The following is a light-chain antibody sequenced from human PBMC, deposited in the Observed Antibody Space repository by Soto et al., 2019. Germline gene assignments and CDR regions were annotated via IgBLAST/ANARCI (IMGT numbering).Light chain of an antibody. J-gene: IGLJ1*01. V-gene: IGLV2-14*01. CDR1: SSDIASFNY. CDR2: QVT. Sequence: SVLAQPASVSGSPGRSITISCTGSSSDIASFNYVSWYQQYPGKAPKLLIYQVTSRASGVSHRFSGSKFGDTASLTISGPQPEDEAEYYCNSYSSSTFYVFGTGTKVTVL. CDR3: NSYSSSTFYV.